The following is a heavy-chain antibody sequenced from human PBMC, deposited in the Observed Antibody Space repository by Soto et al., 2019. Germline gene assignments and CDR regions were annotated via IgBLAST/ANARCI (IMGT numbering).Heavy chain of an antibody. CDR3: ARADYGDRGLAFDS. D-gene: IGHD4-17*01. CDR1: GASTGSGGYY. Sequence: QVQLQESGPGLVKTSQTLSLTCTVSGASTGSGGYYWSWIRQHPGKGLELIGYIYYTGSTYYSPSLKSRASISVDTSKNEFSLKLDSVTAADTAVYYCARADYGDRGLAFDSWGQGTLVTVSS. J-gene: IGHJ4*02. CDR2: IYYTGST. V-gene: IGHV4-31*03.